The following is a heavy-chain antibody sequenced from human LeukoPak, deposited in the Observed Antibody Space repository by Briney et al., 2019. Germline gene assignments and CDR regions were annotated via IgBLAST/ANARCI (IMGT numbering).Heavy chain of an antibody. Sequence: GGSLRLSCAASGFTFSSFSMNWVRQAPGKGLEWDSYISSSSSTIYYADSVKGRFSISRDNATHSLYMQMNSLRAEDTAVYYCARDNDLLRYFDWPLDYWGQGTLVTVSS. CDR1: GFTFSSFS. CDR2: ISSSSSTI. D-gene: IGHD3-9*01. CDR3: ARDNDLLRYFDWPLDY. V-gene: IGHV3-48*04. J-gene: IGHJ4*02.